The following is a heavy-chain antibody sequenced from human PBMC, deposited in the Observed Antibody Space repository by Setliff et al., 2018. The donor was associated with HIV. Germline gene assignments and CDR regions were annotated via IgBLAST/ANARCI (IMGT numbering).Heavy chain of an antibody. V-gene: IGHV4-39*07. CDR2: MYYSGST. Sequence: PSETLSLTCTVSGGSISSSSYYWGWVRQPPGKGLEWLGSMYYSGSTYYTPSLKSRITISLDTSKNQFSLRMRSVTAADTAVYYCARVFVDTAVLRVLEYYFDSWGRGTLVTVSS. D-gene: IGHD5-18*01. CDR1: GGSISSSSYY. CDR3: ARVFVDTAVLRVLEYYFDS. J-gene: IGHJ4*02.